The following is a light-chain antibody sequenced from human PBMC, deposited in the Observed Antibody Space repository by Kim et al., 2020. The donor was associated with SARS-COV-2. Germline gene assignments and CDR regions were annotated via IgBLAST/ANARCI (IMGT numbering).Light chain of an antibody. J-gene: IGLJ3*02. Sequence: QPVLTQSPSASASLGASVKLTCTLSSGHSSYAIAWHQQQPEKGPRYLMKVNSDGSHSKGDGIPDRFSRSSSGAERYLTISSLQSEDEADYYGQTWGSGIRVFGGGTKVTVL. CDR3: QTWGSGIRV. CDR2: VNSDGSH. CDR1: SGHSSYA. V-gene: IGLV4-69*01.